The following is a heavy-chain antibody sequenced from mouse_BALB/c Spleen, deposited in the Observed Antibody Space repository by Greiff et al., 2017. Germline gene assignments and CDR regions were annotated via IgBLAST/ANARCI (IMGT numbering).Heavy chain of an antibody. CDR1: GFSLTSYG. V-gene: IGHV2-2*02. D-gene: IGHD1-1*01. CDR3: ARKEGYGSSYDAMDY. Sequence: QVQLKQSGPGLVQPSQSLSITCTVSGFSLTSYGVHWVRQSPGKGLEWLGVIWSGGSTDYNAAFISRLSISKDNSKSQVFFKMNSLQANDTAIYYCARKEGYGSSYDAMDYWGQGTSVTVSS. CDR2: IWSGGST. J-gene: IGHJ4*01.